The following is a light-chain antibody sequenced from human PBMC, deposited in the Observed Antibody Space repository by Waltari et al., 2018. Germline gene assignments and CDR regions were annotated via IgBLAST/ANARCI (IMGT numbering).Light chain of an antibody. J-gene: IGLJ3*02. CDR3: LLWYSGARWV. CDR1: TGAVPSGQY. Sequence: QAVVTQEPSLTVSPGGTVTLTCVSSTGAVPSGQYPPWFQQKPGQVPRPLIYGTTNKHSWTPARFSGSLLGGKAALTLSGAQPEDEAEYYCLLWYSGARWVFGGGTKLSVL. V-gene: IGLV7-46*01. CDR2: GTT.